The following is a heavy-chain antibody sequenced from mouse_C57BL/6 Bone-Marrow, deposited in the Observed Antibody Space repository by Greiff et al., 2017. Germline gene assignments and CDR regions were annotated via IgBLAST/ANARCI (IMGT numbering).Heavy chain of an antibody. CDR2: LYPGDGDT. CDR3: ALNWDERGY. J-gene: IGHJ2*01. Sequence: QVQLQQSGPELVKPGASVKISCKASGYAFSSSWMNWVKQRPGKGLEWIGRLYPGDGDTNYNGKFKGKATLTAEKASSTAYMQLSSLTSEDSAVYFCALNWDERGYWSQGTTLTVSS. CDR1: GYAFSSSW. V-gene: IGHV1-82*01. D-gene: IGHD4-1*01.